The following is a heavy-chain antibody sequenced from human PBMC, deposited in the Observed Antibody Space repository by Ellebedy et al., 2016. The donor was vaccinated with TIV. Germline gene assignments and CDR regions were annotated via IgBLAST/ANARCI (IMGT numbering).Heavy chain of an antibody. CDR1: GFSFRSYW. Sequence: GGSLRLSCGTSGFSFRSYWMTWVRQPPGKGLEWVANINQGGSERHYVDSVKGRFTISRDNAKNSLYLEMNSLRAEDTAVYYCATDGSYGDYLSPTHAFVIWGQGTMVTVSS. D-gene: IGHD4-17*01. J-gene: IGHJ3*02. CDR2: INQGGSER. V-gene: IGHV3-7*01. CDR3: ATDGSYGDYLSPTHAFVI.